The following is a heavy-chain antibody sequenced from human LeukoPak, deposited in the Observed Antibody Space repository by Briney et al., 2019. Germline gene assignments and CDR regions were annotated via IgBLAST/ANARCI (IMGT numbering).Heavy chain of an antibody. CDR1: GFTVSSHD. J-gene: IGHJ4*02. Sequence: GGSLRLSCAASGFTVSSHDMSWVRPAPGKGLEWVSVIYMGGTTYYADSVKGRFAISRQSSNNTLYLQMNSLGIEDTAVYYCVRVGDEVAYTRGYLDHWGQGTLVTVSS. D-gene: IGHD3-16*01. CDR2: IYMGGTT. CDR3: VRVGDEVAYTRGYLDH. V-gene: IGHV3-53*04.